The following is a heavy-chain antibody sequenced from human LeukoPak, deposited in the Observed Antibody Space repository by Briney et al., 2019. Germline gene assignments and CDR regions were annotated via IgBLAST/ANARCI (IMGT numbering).Heavy chain of an antibody. CDR1: RGSIISITYY. J-gene: IGHJ4*02. V-gene: IGHV4-39*01. Sequence: SETLSLTCTLSRGSIISITYYWGWIRQPPGRGLECIGSIYNSGSTYYNPSLKSRATIAVDTSRNQFSLKLRSVTAADTAVYYCARGLYWGQGTLVTVSS. CDR2: IYNSGST. CDR3: ARGLY.